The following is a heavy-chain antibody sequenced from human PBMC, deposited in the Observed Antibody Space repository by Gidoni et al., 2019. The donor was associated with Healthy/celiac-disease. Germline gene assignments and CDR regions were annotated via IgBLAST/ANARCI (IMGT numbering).Heavy chain of an antibody. CDR1: GFTFSSDS. J-gene: IGHJ4*02. D-gene: IGHD7-27*01. CDR3: ARDRETGDY. V-gene: IGHV3-21*01. Sequence: EVQLVESGGGLVKPGGSLRLSCAASGFTFSSDSMNWVRQAPGKGLEWFSSISSISSYIYYADSVKGRFTSSRDNAKNSLYLQMNSLRAEDTAVYYCARDRETGDYWGQGTLVTVSS. CDR2: ISSISSYI.